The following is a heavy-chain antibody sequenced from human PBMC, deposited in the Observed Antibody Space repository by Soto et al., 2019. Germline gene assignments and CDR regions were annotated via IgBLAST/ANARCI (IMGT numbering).Heavy chain of an antibody. D-gene: IGHD6-13*01. V-gene: IGHV1-3*01. CDR2: INAGNGNK. J-gene: IGHJ5*02. CDR1: GYTFTSYA. CDR3: ARDSEAAVLAWFDP. Sequence: QVQLVQSGAEVKKPGASVKVSCKASGYTFTSYAMHWVRQAPGQRLEWMGWINAGNGNKKYSQKFQGRVTITRDTSASTAYMELSSLRSEDTAVYYCARDSEAAVLAWFDPWGQGTLVTVSS.